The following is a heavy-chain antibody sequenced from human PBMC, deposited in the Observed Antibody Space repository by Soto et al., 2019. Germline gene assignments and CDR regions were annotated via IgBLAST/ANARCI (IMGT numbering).Heavy chain of an antibody. Sequence: GGSLRLSCVASGFIFSNCWMHWVRQAPGMGLVWVSHINSDGSSTTYADSVKGRFTISRDNAKNTLYLQMNSLRVEDTAVYYCVRAIGHYGLDVWGRGTKVTVSS. D-gene: IGHD3-22*01. CDR1: GFIFSNCW. CDR2: INSDGSST. CDR3: VRAIGHYGLDV. J-gene: IGHJ6*02. V-gene: IGHV3-74*01.